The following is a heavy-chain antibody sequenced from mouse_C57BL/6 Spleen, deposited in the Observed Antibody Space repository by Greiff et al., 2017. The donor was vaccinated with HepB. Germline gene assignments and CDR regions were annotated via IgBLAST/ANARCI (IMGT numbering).Heavy chain of an antibody. Sequence: VQLQQSGAELVKPGASVKLSCKASGYTFTEYTIHWVKQRSGQGLEWIGWFYPGSGSIKYNEKFTDEDTLTADKSSSTVYMELSRLISEDSVVYYCARHEGGHYYGSRDYYAMDYWGQGTSVTVSA. CDR3: ARHEGGHYYGSRDYYAMDY. J-gene: IGHJ4*01. CDR1: GYTFTEYT. D-gene: IGHD1-1*01. V-gene: IGHV1-62-2*01. CDR2: FYPGSGSI.